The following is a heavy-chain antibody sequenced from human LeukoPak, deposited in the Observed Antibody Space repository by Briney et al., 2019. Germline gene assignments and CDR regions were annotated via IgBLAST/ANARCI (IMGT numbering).Heavy chain of an antibody. Sequence: PGGSLRLSCAVSGFTFSGFWMSWSRQAPGKGLEWVASINSDGSEGYYADVVKGRFTISRDNAKNSLYLQINSLRAEDTAVYYCAKTPYSGSYYACLDYWGQGTLVTVSS. CDR2: INSDGSEG. CDR3: AKTPYSGSYYACLDY. J-gene: IGHJ4*02. CDR1: GFTFSGFW. D-gene: IGHD1-26*01. V-gene: IGHV3-7*03.